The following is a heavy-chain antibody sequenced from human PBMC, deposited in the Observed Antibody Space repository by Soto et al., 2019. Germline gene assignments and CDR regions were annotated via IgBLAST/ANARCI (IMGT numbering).Heavy chain of an antibody. Sequence: GECLKSSFEGSGYSFRKYWIGWVRQVPGRGLEWMGIIYPGDSDTIYNPSFQGHVIISADKSINTAYLQCSSLRASDTATYYCARQATTHSESSAYFSGDYWGQGTPVPVS. CDR3: ARQATTHSESSAYFSGDY. V-gene: IGHV5-51*01. J-gene: IGHJ4*02. D-gene: IGHD3-22*01. CDR2: IYPGDSDT. CDR1: GYSFRKYW.